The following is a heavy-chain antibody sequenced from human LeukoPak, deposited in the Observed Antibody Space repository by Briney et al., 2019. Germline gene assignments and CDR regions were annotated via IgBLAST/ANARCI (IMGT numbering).Heavy chain of an antibody. CDR3: ARGSSTDLHDY. D-gene: IGHD2-2*01. CDR1: GYTFTSYD. Sequence: ASVKVSCKSSGYTFTSYDINWVRQATGQGLAWMGWINPNSCNTGYAQKFQGRVTITRNTSISTAYMELSSLRSEDTAVYYCARGSSTDLHDYWGQGTLVTVSS. CDR2: INPNSCNT. J-gene: IGHJ4*02. V-gene: IGHV1-8*03.